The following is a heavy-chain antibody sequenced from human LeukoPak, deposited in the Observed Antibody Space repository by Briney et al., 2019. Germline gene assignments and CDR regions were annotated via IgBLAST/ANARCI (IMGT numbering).Heavy chain of an antibody. J-gene: IGHJ4*02. CDR3: ARDGYDSDFGDY. Sequence: GGSLRLSCAAHGFTLSRNWMHWVRQAPGKGLVWVSRIKSDGSSTNYADSVKGRFTISRDNAKNTLYLQMNSLRAEDTAVYYCARDGYDSDFGDYWGQGTLVTVSS. D-gene: IGHD5-12*01. V-gene: IGHV3-74*01. CDR2: IKSDGSST. CDR1: GFTLSRNW.